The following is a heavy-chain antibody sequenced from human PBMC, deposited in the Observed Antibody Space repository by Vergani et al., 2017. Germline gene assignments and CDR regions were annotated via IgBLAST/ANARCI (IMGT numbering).Heavy chain of an antibody. J-gene: IGHJ4*02. V-gene: IGHV3-15*01. CDR1: GFTFSNAW. CDR3: TSYYDFWSGYDFDY. D-gene: IGHD3-3*01. CDR2: IKRKTDGGKT. Sequence: EVQLVESGGGLVKPGGSLRLSCAASGFTFSNAWMSWVRQAPGKGLEWVGRIKRKTDGGKTDDAATVKGRLTISRDDSKNTLYLQMNSLKTEDTAVYYCTSYYDFWSGYDFDYWGQGTLVTVSS.